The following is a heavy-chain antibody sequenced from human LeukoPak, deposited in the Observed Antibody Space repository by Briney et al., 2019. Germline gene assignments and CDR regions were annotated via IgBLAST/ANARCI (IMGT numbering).Heavy chain of an antibody. Sequence: GGSLRLSCAASGFTFSSYGMHWVRQAPGKGLEWVAFIRYDGSNKYYADSVKGRFTISRDNSKNTLYLQMNSLRAEDTAVYYCAKAYDSYWTSYHYYYYMDVWGKGTTVTISS. V-gene: IGHV3-30*02. D-gene: IGHD3-10*01. CDR1: GFTFSSYG. J-gene: IGHJ6*03. CDR3: AKAYDSYWTSYHYYYYMDV. CDR2: IRYDGSNK.